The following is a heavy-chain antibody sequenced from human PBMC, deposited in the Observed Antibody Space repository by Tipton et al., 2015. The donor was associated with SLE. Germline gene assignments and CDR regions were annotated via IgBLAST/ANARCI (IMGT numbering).Heavy chain of an antibody. Sequence: TLSLTCTVSGDSISSHYWTWIWQSPGKGLEWIGYIYSNGINNHNPSLRSRATISVDTSKNQFSLKLTSVTPADTAVYYCVREVQGANWFDPWGQGILVTVSS. V-gene: IGHV4-59*11. J-gene: IGHJ5*02. CDR3: VREVQGANWFDP. CDR1: GDSISSHY. CDR2: IYSNGIN.